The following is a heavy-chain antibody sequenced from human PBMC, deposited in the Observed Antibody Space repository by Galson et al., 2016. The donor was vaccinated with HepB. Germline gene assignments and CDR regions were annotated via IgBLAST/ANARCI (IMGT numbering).Heavy chain of an antibody. CDR1: GFTFSSYV. CDR3: VATLRMRGMDV. J-gene: IGHJ6*02. CDR2: ISNSGGST. V-gene: IGHV3-23*01. D-gene: IGHD3-10*01. Sequence: SLRLSCAASGFTFSSYVMNWVRQAPGKGLEWVSSISNSGGSTYNAGSVKGRFTISRDNSKNIVHLQMNGLRAEDSAVYYCVATLRMRGMDVWGQGTAVTVSS.